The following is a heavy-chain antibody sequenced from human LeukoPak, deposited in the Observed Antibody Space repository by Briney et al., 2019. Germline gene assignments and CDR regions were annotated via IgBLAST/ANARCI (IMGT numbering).Heavy chain of an antibody. V-gene: IGHV4-61*02. J-gene: IGHJ1*01. CDR2: IYTSGST. D-gene: IGHD6-13*01. CDR3: ARGGYSSSREYFQH. CDR1: RGSISSGSYY. Sequence: SQTLSLTRTVSRGSISSGSYYWSWIRQPAGKGLEWIGRIYTSGSTNYNPSLKSRVTISVDTSKNQFSLKLSSVAAADTAVYYCARGGYSSSREYFQHWGQGTLVTVSS.